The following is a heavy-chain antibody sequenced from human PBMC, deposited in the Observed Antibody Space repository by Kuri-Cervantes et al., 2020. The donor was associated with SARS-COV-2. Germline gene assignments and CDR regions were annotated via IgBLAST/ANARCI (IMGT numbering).Heavy chain of an antibody. CDR1: GFSLSRYT. CDR3: ARASAGSSWGYYYYMDV. Sequence: GESLKISCAASGFSLSRYTMNWVRQAPGKGLEWVAVISYDGSNKYYADSVKGRFTISRDNAGNSLFLQMNSLRSEDTAVYYCARASAGSSWGYYYYMDVWGIGTTVTVSS. D-gene: IGHD1-26*01. J-gene: IGHJ6*03. V-gene: IGHV3-30-3*01. CDR2: ISYDGSNK.